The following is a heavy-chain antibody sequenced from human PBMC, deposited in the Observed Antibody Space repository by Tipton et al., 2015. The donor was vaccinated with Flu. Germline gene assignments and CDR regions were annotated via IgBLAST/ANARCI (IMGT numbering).Heavy chain of an antibody. D-gene: IGHD1-14*01. CDR3: ARGRDNAFDV. Sequence: LRLSCAISGDNVSTFGAARNWIRQSPSRGLEWLGRAYSRFKWNFDYAESVRSRLTINVDTFKNQVSLQLSSVTPEDTSVYFCARGRDNAFDVWGQGTKVIVSS. V-gene: IGHV6-1*01. CDR1: GDNVSTFGAA. CDR2: AYSRFKWNF. J-gene: IGHJ3*01.